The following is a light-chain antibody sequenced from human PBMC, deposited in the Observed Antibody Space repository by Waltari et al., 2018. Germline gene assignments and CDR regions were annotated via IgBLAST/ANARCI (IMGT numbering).Light chain of an antibody. CDR1: SGHSTFA. V-gene: IGLV4-69*01. Sequence: QLVVTQSPSASAPLGASVKLTCTLTSGHSTFAIAWHQQQPGMGPRYLMSLNSDGSHSRGDGIPDRFSGSSSGAERYLTISSLESEDEADYYCETWDTAIHVFGGGTKLTVI. CDR2: LNSDGSH. CDR3: ETWDTAIHV. J-gene: IGLJ3*02.